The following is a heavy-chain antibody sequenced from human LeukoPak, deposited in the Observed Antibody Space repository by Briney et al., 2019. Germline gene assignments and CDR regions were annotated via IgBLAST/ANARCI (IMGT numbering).Heavy chain of an antibody. Sequence: GGSLRLSCAASGFTFNTYWMSWVRQAPGKGLEWVANIRQDGSEKFYVGFVKGRFTISRDNAKNSLYLQMNSLRAEDTAVYYCARDADTAMVPNSRVKMHSYYYMDVWGKGTTVTVSS. CDR1: GFTFNTYW. V-gene: IGHV3-7*01. D-gene: IGHD5-18*01. J-gene: IGHJ6*03. CDR2: IRQDGSEK. CDR3: ARDADTAMVPNSRVKMHSYYYMDV.